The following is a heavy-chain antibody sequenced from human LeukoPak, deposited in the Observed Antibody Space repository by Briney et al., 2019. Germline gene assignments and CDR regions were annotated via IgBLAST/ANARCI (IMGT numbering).Heavy chain of an antibody. J-gene: IGHJ2*01. CDR1: GFTFSSYS. V-gene: IGHV3-21*01. CDR3: ARIVTPIAAAGTNYWYFDL. D-gene: IGHD6-13*01. CDR2: ISSSSSYI. Sequence: PGGSLRLSCAASGFTFSSYSMNWVRQAPGKGLEWVSSISSSSSYIYYADSVKGRFTISRDNAKNSLYLQMNSLRAEDTAVYYCARIVTPIAAAGTNYWYFDLWGRGTLVTVSS.